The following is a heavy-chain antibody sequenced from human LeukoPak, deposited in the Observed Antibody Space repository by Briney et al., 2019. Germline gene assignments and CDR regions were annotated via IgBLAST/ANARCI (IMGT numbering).Heavy chain of an antibody. J-gene: IGHJ4*02. V-gene: IGHV4-59*01. CDR2: IYYRGST. CDR1: GGSFSGYY. D-gene: IGHD4-17*01. Sequence: PSETLSLTCAVYGGSFSGYYWTWIRQPPGKGLEWIGYIYYRGSTNYHPSLKSRVTISLDTSKNQFSLNLSSVTAADTAVYYCARSHGEVPFDYWGQGILVTVSS. CDR3: ARSHGEVPFDY.